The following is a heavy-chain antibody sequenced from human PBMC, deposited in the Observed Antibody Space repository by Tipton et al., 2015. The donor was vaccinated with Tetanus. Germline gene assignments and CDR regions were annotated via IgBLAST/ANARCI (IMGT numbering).Heavy chain of an antibody. Sequence: SLRLPCAVSGFTFSSYAMNWVRQAPGKGLEWVSFVSSTSTYIYYADSVKGRFTISRDNAKNSLYLQMNSLRAEDTAVYYCASGNSLDYWGQGTLVTVSS. CDR2: VSSTSTYI. J-gene: IGHJ4*02. D-gene: IGHD3-10*01. V-gene: IGHV3-21*01. CDR3: ASGNSLDY. CDR1: GFTFSSYA.